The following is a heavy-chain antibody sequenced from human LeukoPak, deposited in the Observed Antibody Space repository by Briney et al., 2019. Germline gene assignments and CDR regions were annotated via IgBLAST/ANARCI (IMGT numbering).Heavy chain of an antibody. Sequence: ASVKVSCKASGYTFTSYDINWVRQATAQGLEWMGWMNPNSGNTGYAQKFQGRVTMTRNTSISTAYMELSSLRSEDTAVYYCARGSTYYYDSSGYYYGYWGQGTLVTVSS. D-gene: IGHD3-22*01. V-gene: IGHV1-8*01. CDR1: GYTFTSYD. CDR2: MNPNSGNT. CDR3: ARGSTYYYDSSGYYYGY. J-gene: IGHJ4*02.